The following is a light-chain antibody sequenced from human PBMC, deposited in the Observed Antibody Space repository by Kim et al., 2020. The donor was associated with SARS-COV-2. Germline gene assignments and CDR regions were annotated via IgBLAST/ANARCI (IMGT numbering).Light chain of an antibody. J-gene: IGKJ1*01. Sequence: DIQMTQSPSSLSASVGDRVTITCRASQSISSYLNWYQQKPGKAPKLLIYAASSLQSGVPSRCSGSGSGTDFTLTISSLQPEDFATDYCQQSYSAPPWTFGQGTKVDIK. CDR1: QSISSY. V-gene: IGKV1-39*01. CDR3: QQSYSAPPWT. CDR2: AAS.